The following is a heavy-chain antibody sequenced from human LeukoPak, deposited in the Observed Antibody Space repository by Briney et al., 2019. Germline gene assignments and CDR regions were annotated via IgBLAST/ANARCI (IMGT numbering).Heavy chain of an antibody. CDR3: ASARESCIGSSCYEYFHH. J-gene: IGHJ1*01. V-gene: IGHV3-48*03. CDR2: VSTSGSTI. CDR1: GFTFSSYE. Sequence: GGSLRLSCAASGFTFSSYEMNWVRQAPGKGLEWVSYVSTSGSTIYYADSVHGRFTISRDTSLNTLFLQMNSLRVEDTAVYYCASARESCIGSSCYEYFHHWGQGTPLTVSS. D-gene: IGHD2-2*01.